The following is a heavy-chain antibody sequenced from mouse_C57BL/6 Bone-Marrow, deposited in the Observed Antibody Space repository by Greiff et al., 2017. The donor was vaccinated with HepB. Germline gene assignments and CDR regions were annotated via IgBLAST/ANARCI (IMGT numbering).Heavy chain of an antibody. J-gene: IGHJ2*01. CDR2: ISSGGSYT. Sequence: VQLKQSGGDLVKPGGSLKLSCAASGFTFSSYGMSWVRQTPDKRLEWVATISSGGSYTYYPDSVKGRFTISRDNAKNTLYLQMSSLKSEDTAMYYCARHGPYYYGDYWGQGTTLTVSS. V-gene: IGHV5-6*01. CDR1: GFTFSSYG. D-gene: IGHD1-1*01. CDR3: ARHGPYYYGDY.